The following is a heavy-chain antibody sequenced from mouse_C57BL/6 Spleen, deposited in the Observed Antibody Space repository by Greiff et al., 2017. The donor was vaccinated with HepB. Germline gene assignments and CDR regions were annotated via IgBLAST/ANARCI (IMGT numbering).Heavy chain of an antibody. Sequence: QVQLQESGPGLVAPSQSLSITCTVSGFSLTSYGVDWVRQSPGKGLEWLGVIWGVGSTNYNSAIKSRLSISKDNSKSQVFLTMNSLQTYDTAMYYCARTFYYGNYYAMDYWGQGTSVTVSS. CDR1: GFSLTSYG. J-gene: IGHJ4*01. V-gene: IGHV2-6*01. CDR2: IWGVGST. D-gene: IGHD2-1*01. CDR3: ARTFYYGNYYAMDY.